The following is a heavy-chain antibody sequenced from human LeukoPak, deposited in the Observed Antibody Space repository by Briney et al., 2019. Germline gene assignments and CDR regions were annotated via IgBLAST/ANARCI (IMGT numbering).Heavy chain of an antibody. CDR3: ARHNFDCTPFDY. Sequence: PSETLSLTCAVSGYSISSGYYWGWIRQPPGKGLEWIGSIYHSGSTYYNPSLKSRVTISVDTSKNQFSLKLSSVTAADTAVYYCARHNFDCTPFDYWGQGTLVTVSS. CDR2: IYHSGST. CDR1: GYSISSGYY. V-gene: IGHV4-38-2*01. D-gene: IGHD3-9*01. J-gene: IGHJ4*02.